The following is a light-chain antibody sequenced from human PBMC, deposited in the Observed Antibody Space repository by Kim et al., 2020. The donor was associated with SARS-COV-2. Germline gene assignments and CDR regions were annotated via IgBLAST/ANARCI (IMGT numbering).Light chain of an antibody. Sequence: ASVGDRGTVTCRASQSISSWLAWYQKKPGKAPKVVIYDASSLESGVPSRFSGSGSGTEFTLTISSLQPDDFATYYCQQYNSYPWTFDQGTKVDIK. CDR1: QSISSW. CDR3: QQYNSYPWT. CDR2: DAS. J-gene: IGKJ1*01. V-gene: IGKV1-5*01.